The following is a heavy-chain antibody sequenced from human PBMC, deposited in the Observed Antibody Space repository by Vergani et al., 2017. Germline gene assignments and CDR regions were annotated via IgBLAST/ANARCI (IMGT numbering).Heavy chain of an antibody. CDR3: ARGAGATDDGAFDI. CDR2: IIPIFGTA. CDR1: GGTFSSYA. V-gene: IGHV1-69*06. Sequence: QVQLVQSGAEVKKPGSSVKVSCKASGGTFSSYAISWVRQAPGQGLEWMGGIIPIFGTANYAQKFQGRVTMTTDTSTSTAYMELRSLRSDDTAVYYCARGAGATDDGAFDIWGQGTMVTVSS. J-gene: IGHJ3*02. D-gene: IGHD6-19*01.